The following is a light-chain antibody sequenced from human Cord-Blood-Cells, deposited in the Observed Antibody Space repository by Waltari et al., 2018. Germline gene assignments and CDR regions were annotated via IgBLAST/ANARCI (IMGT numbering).Light chain of an antibody. CDR3: QQSYSTPFT. CDR2: AAS. Sequence: GDRVTITGRASQSISSYVNWYQEKPGKAPKLLIYAASSLQSGVPSRFSGSGSGTDFTLTISSLQPEDFATYYCQQSYSTPFTFGPGTKVDIK. CDR1: QSISSY. J-gene: IGKJ3*01. V-gene: IGKV1-39*01.